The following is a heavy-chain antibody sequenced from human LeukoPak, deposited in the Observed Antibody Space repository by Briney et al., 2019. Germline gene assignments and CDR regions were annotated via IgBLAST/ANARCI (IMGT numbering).Heavy chain of an antibody. CDR1: GYTFTSYG. CDR2: ISAYNGNT. Sequence: ASVTVSCKASGYTFTSYGISWVRQAPGQGLEWMGWISAYNGNTNYAQKFQGRLTMTTHTSTNTVYMELRSLRSDDTAVYYCARAQRTGFGESIDHWGQGTLVTVSS. V-gene: IGHV1-18*01. J-gene: IGHJ4*02. D-gene: IGHD3-10*01. CDR3: ARAQRTGFGESIDH.